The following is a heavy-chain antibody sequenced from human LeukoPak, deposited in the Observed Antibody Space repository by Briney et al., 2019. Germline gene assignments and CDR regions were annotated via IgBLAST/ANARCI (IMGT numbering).Heavy chain of an antibody. Sequence: GGSLRLSCAASGFDFSAYEMNWVRPAPGKGLEWVAYFAGSDTTKYYADSVRGRFTISRDNAKKSLYLQTNSLRAEDTALYYCTTLGYHLDSWGQGTLVTVSS. J-gene: IGHJ4*02. CDR2: FAGSDTTK. V-gene: IGHV3-48*03. D-gene: IGHD3-22*01. CDR1: GFDFSAYE. CDR3: TTLGYHLDS.